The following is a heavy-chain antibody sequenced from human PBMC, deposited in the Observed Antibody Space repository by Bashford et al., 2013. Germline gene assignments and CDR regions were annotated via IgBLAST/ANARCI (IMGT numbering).Heavy chain of an antibody. CDR3: ARGKGSGARDAFDI. J-gene: IGHJ3*02. CDR2: ISAYNGNT. Sequence: ASVKVSCKASGYTFTSYGISWVRQAPGQGLEWMGWISAYNGNTNYAQKLQGRVTMTTDTSTSTAYMELRSLKTEDTAVYYCARGKGSGARDAFDIWGQGTMVTVSS. D-gene: IGHD2-15*01. CDR1: GYTFTSYG. V-gene: IGHV1-18*04.